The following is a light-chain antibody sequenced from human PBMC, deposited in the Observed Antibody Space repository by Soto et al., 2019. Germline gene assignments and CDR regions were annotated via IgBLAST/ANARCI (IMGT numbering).Light chain of an antibody. CDR1: QSVSSSY. CDR2: GAS. V-gene: IGKV3-20*01. Sequence: EIVLTQSPGTLSLSPGERATLSCRASQSVSSSYLAWYQQKPGQAPRLLIYGASSRATGIPDRFSGSGSGTDFTLTISRLEPEYFALYYCQQYHTSPRTFGQGTKVDIK. CDR3: QQYHTSPRT. J-gene: IGKJ1*01.